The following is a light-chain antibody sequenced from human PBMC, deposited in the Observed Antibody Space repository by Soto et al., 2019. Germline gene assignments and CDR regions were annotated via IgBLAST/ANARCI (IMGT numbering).Light chain of an antibody. J-gene: IGLJ1*01. CDR1: SNDVGGYNY. CDR2: DVS. CDR3: SSYVVTNTRL. Sequence: QSALTQPASVSGSPGQSITISCTGTSNDVGGYNYVSWYQQHPGKAPQLMIYDVSNRPSGVSDRFSGSKSGNTASLTISGLQADDDADYYCSSYVVTNTRLFATGPKVTVL. V-gene: IGLV2-14*03.